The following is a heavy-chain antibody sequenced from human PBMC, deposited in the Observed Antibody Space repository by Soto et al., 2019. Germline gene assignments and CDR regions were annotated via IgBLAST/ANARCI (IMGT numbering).Heavy chain of an antibody. CDR2: IYYSGST. J-gene: IGHJ6*02. V-gene: IGHV4-31*03. Sequence: QVQLQESGPGLVKPSQTLSLTCTVSGGSIDSAGYYWRWIRQHPGKGLEWIGYIYYSGSTYYNPSLTSRALISIDTAKNQFSLKLTSVTAADTAVYYCARRTDDYVDPLDVWGQGTTVTVSS. CDR3: ARRTDDYVDPLDV. CDR1: GGSIDSAGYY. D-gene: IGHD4-17*01.